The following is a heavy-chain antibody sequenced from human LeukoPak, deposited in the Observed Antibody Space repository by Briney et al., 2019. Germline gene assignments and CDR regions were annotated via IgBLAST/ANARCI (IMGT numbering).Heavy chain of an antibody. CDR2: IYTSGST. CDR1: GGSISSYY. V-gene: IGHV4-4*07. D-gene: IGHD3-22*01. CDR3: ASEVIYYYDSSGYHDY. Sequence: KTSETLSLTCTVSGGSISSYYWSWIRQPAGKGLEWIGRIYTSGSTNYNPSLKSRVTISVDTSKNQFSLKLSSVTAADTAVYYCASEVIYYYDSSGYHDYWGQGTLVTVSS. J-gene: IGHJ4*02.